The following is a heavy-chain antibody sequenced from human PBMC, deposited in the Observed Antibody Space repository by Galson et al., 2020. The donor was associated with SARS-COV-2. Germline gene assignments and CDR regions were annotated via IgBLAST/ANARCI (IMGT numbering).Heavy chain of an antibody. Sequence: SETLSLTCTVSGGSISSGGYYWRWIRQHPGKGLEWLGYIYYSGRTYYNPSLKSRVTISVDTSKNQFSLKLSSVTAADTAVYYCARAFEAYGMDVWGQGTTVTVSS. V-gene: IGHV4-31*03. CDR3: ARAFEAYGMDV. CDR1: GGSISSGGYY. CDR2: IYYSGRT. J-gene: IGHJ6*02.